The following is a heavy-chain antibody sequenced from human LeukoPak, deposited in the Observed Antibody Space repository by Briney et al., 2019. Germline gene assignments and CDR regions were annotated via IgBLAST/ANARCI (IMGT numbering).Heavy chain of an antibody. J-gene: IGHJ4*02. Sequence: GGSPRLSCAAAGFTVNANYVTWVRQAPGKGLECVSVIYSGDSTYYADSVKGRFTISRDNSKNTLYLQMNSLRAEDTAIYYCARRVGGTPDYWGRGTQVTVSS. V-gene: IGHV3-53*01. CDR3: ARRVGGTPDY. CDR1: GFTVNANY. CDR2: IYSGDST. D-gene: IGHD1-1*01.